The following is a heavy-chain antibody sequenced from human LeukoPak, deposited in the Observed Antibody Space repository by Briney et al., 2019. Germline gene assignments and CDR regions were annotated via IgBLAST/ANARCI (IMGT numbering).Heavy chain of an antibody. CDR3: ARTTMIVGEGRDAFDI. CDR2: INAGNGNT. Sequence: ASVKVSCKASGYTFTSYAMHWVRQAPGQRLEWMGWINAGNGNTKYSQKFQGRVTMTRNTSISTAYMELSSLRSEDTAVYYCARTTMIVGEGRDAFDIWGQGTMVTVSS. J-gene: IGHJ3*02. D-gene: IGHD3-22*01. V-gene: IGHV1-3*01. CDR1: GYTFTSYA.